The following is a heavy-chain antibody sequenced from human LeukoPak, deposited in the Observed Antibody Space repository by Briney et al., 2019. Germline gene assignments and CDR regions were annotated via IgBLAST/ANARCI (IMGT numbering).Heavy chain of an antibody. J-gene: IGHJ4*02. CDR2: INASNGNT. V-gene: IGHV1-3*01. Sequence: ASVKVSCKASGYTFTSYAMHWVRQAPGQRLEWMGWINASNGNTKYSQKFQGRVTITRDTSASTAYMELSSLRSEDTAVYYCARDLVGATEFDYWGQGTLVTVSS. D-gene: IGHD1-26*01. CDR1: GYTFTSYA. CDR3: ARDLVGATEFDY.